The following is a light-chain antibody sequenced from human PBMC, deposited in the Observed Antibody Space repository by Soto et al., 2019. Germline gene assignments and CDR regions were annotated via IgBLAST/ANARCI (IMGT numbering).Light chain of an antibody. CDR1: SSNIGGNY. CDR2: RNN. V-gene: IGLV1-47*01. Sequence: QSVLTQPPSTSGTPGQRVTIPCFGSSSNIGGNYVFWYQHLPGTAPKLLIYRNNQRPSGVPDRFSGSKSGTSASLASSGLRAEDEADYYCATWDASLSGNIIFGGGTQLTVL. J-gene: IGLJ7*01. CDR3: ATWDASLSGNII.